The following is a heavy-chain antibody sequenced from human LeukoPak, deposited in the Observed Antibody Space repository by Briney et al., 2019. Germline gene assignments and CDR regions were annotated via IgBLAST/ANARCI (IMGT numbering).Heavy chain of an antibody. V-gene: IGHV3-53*01. J-gene: IGHJ3*02. CDR3: AREIYCSASSCTGGVFDI. Sequence: GGSLRLSCAASGFTVSSNYMSWVRQAPGKGLERVSVIYSGGSTYYADSVKGRFTVSRDNSKNTLYLQMNSLRVEDTAVYYCAREIYCSASSCTGGVFDIWGQGTMVTVSS. CDR1: GFTVSSNY. CDR2: IYSGGST. D-gene: IGHD2-15*01.